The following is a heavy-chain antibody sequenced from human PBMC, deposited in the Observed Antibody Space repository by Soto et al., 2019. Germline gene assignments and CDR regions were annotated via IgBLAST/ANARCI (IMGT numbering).Heavy chain of an antibody. Sequence: EVQLVESGGGLIQPGGSLRLSCAASGFTVSTNYMSWVRQAPGKGLEWLSVIYGGDATFYAESVKGRFTTSRDNSKNTLYLQMNNLRAEDTAVYYCAKRQQLVRYQYGMDVWGQGTTVTVSS. CDR1: GFTVSTNY. CDR2: IYGGDAT. CDR3: AKRQQLVRYQYGMDV. D-gene: IGHD6-13*01. V-gene: IGHV3-53*01. J-gene: IGHJ6*02.